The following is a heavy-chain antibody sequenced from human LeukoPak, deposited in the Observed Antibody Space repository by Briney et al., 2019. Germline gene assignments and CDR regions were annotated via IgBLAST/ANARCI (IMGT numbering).Heavy chain of an antibody. CDR3: AKDRRRLWFGESYYYYYYMDV. V-gene: IGHV3-21*01. D-gene: IGHD3-10*01. CDR1: GFTFINAW. J-gene: IGHJ6*03. CDR2: ISSSSSYI. Sequence: GGSLRLSCAGSGFTFINAWMTWVRQAPGKGLEWVSSISSSSSYIYYADSVKGRFTISRDNSKNTLYLQMNSLRAEDTAVYYCAKDRRRLWFGESYYYYYYMDVWGKGTTVTISS.